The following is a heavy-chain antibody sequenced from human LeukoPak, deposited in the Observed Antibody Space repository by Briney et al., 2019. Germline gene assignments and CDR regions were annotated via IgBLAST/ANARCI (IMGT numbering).Heavy chain of an antibody. Sequence: SETLSLTCAVYGGSFSGYYWSWIRQPPGKGLEWIGEINHSGSTNYNPSLKSRVTISVDTSKNQFSLKLSSVTAADTAVYYCARVGVDTAMVSADLRGHPFDYWGQGTPVTVSS. V-gene: IGHV4-34*01. D-gene: IGHD5-18*01. J-gene: IGHJ4*02. CDR3: ARVGVDTAMVSADLRGHPFDY. CDR1: GGSFSGYY. CDR2: INHSGST.